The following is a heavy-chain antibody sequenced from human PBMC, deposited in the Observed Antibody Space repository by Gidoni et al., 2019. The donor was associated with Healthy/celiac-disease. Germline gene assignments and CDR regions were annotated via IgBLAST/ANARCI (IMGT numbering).Heavy chain of an antibody. CDR1: GFTFSGSA. CDR2: IRSKANSYAT. CDR3: TRPLFHIAAAGMNGWFDP. Sequence: EVQLVESGGGLVQPGGSLTLSCAASGFTFSGSAMHWVRQASGKGLEWVGRIRSKANSYATAYAASVKGRFTISRDDSKNTAYLQMNSLKTEDTAVYYCTRPLFHIAAAGMNGWFDPWGQGTLVTVSS. V-gene: IGHV3-73*01. D-gene: IGHD6-13*01. J-gene: IGHJ5*02.